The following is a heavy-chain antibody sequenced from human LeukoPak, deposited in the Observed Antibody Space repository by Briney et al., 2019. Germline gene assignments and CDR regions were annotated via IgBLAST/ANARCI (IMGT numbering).Heavy chain of an antibody. V-gene: IGHV3-30-3*01. CDR2: ISYDASNK. CDR1: GFTFRLYA. J-gene: IGHJ4*02. D-gene: IGHD1-1*01. CDR3: AIATDLFDS. Sequence: GGSLRLSYAASGFTFRLYALHWLRQTPGKGLEWVAGISYDASNKYYADSVRGRFSISRDNSKDTLYLQMNSLRTEDTAVYYCAIATDLFDSWGQGTLVTVSS.